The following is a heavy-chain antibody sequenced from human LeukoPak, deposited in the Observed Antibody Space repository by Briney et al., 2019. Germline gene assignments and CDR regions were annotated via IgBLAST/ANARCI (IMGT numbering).Heavy chain of an antibody. CDR2: IYYSGST. J-gene: IGHJ5*02. V-gene: IGHV4-39*07. CDR1: GGSISSSSYY. D-gene: IGHD2-2*01. CDR3: AREYCRSTSCYPVVQFDP. Sequence: SETLSLTCTVSGGSISSSSYYWSWIRQPPGKGLEWIGSIYYSGSTYYNPSLKSRVTISVDTSKNQFSLKLSSVTAADTAVYYCAREYCRSTSCYPVVQFDPWGQGTLVTVSS.